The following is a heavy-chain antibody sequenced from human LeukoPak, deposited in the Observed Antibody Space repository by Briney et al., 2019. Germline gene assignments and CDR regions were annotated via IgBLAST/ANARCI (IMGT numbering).Heavy chain of an antibody. V-gene: IGHV3-74*01. CDR2: INPDGSIT. CDR1: GFTFSSYW. CDR3: AKRPTDYSGYAL. D-gene: IGHD5-12*01. J-gene: IGHJ6*02. Sequence: GGSLRLSCAASGFTFSSYWMHWVRQGPGKGLVWVSRINPDGSITRHADSVKGRFTISRDNSKNTLYLQMNSLRAEDTAVYYCAKRPTDYSGYALWGQGATVTVSS.